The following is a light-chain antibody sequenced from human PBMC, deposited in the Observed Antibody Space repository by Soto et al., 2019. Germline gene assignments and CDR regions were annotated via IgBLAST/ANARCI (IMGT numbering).Light chain of an antibody. J-gene: IGKJ1*01. CDR1: QNVNSY. Sequence: EIVMTQSPATLSVSPGERATHSCRASQNVNSYLAWYQQTPGQAPRLLIYGASTRATGLPARYSGSGSGTEFTLTISSLQSEDFAVYYCLQYNNWPRTLGQGTKVEIK. CDR2: GAS. CDR3: LQYNNWPRT. V-gene: IGKV3-15*01.